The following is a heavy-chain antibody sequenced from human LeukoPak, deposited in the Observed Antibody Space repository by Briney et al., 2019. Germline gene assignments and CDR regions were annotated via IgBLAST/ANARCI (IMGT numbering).Heavy chain of an antibody. Sequence: GGSLRLSCVASGFTFSSYEMNWVRQAPGKGLEWVSYISSSGSTIYYADSVKGRFTISRDNAKNSLCLQMNSLRAEDTAVYYCAREGYDYGAFDIWGQGTMVTVSS. D-gene: IGHD3-22*01. CDR1: GFTFSSYE. CDR2: ISSSGSTI. CDR3: AREGYDYGAFDI. V-gene: IGHV3-48*03. J-gene: IGHJ3*02.